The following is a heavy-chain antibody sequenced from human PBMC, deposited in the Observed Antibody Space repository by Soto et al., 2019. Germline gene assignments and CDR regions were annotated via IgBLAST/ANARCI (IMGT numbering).Heavy chain of an antibody. Sequence: GGSLRLSCAASGFTFSTYWMTWVRQAPGKGLEWVANIKRGGSGEFYVDTVKGRFTISRDNAKNSLFLQMNSLRAEDTAVYFCTREVQPGVRREYDYWGQGTLVTVSS. V-gene: IGHV3-7*01. D-gene: IGHD1-1*01. J-gene: IGHJ4*02. CDR1: GFTFSTYW. CDR3: TREVQPGVRREYDY. CDR2: IKRGGSGE.